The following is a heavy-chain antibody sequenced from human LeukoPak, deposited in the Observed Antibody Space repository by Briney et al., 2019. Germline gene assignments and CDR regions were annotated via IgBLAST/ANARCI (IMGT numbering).Heavy chain of an antibody. CDR3: AKDPSSVVPAATLQDY. CDR1: GFTFSRYG. V-gene: IGHV3-30*18. CDR2: ISYDGSNK. D-gene: IGHD2-2*01. Sequence: PGGSLRLSCAASGFTFSRYGMHWVRQAPGKGLEWVALISYDGSNKYYADSVKGRFTISRDNSKNTLFLQMNSLRAEDTAVYYCAKDPSSVVPAATLQDYWGQGTLVTVSS. J-gene: IGHJ4*02.